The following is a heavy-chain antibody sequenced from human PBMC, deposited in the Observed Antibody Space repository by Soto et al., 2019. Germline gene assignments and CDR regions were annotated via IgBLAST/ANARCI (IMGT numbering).Heavy chain of an antibody. V-gene: IGHV4-34*01. D-gene: IGHD6-6*01. CDR2: ISQSGST. CDR1: GGSISSYY. J-gene: IGHJ4*02. CDR3: ARAPKVSGSSQTRPDF. Sequence: SETLSLTCTVSGGSISSYYWSWIRQPPGKRLEWIGEISQSGSTNYNPSLKSRVSISVDTSKNQFSLNLTSVTAADTAVYYCARAPKVSGSSQTRPDFWGQGALVTVS.